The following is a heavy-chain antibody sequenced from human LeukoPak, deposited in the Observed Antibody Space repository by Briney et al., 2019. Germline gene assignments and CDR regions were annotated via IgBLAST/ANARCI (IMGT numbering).Heavy chain of an antibody. Sequence: PSETLSLTCTVSGGSISSSSYYWGWIRQPPGKGLEWIGSIYYSGSTYYNPSLKSRVTISVDTSKNQFSLKLSSVTAADTAVYYCARRGIAAAEDFDYWGQGTLVTVSS. CDR3: ARRGIAAAEDFDY. D-gene: IGHD6-13*01. CDR1: GGSISSSSYY. CDR2: IYYSGST. V-gene: IGHV4-39*01. J-gene: IGHJ4*02.